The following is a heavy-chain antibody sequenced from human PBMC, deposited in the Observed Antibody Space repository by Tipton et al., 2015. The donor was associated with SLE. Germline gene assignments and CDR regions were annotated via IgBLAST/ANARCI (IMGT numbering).Heavy chain of an antibody. CDR3: AREPWAYEYWSGSTLGYMDV. Sequence: LRLSCTVSGGSISSYYWSWIRQPPGKGLEWIGRLYKSGSSNYNAALKSRVTMSVDTSKNQFSLNLSSVTAADTAVYYCAREPWAYEYWSGSTLGYMDVWGKGTTVTVSS. J-gene: IGHJ6*03. V-gene: IGHV4-4*07. CDR1: GGSISSYY. CDR2: LYKSGSS. D-gene: IGHD3-3*01.